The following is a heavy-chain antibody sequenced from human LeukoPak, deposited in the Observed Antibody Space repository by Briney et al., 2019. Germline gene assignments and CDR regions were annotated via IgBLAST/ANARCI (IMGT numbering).Heavy chain of an antibody. Sequence: PGGSLRLSCAASGFTFSSYWMHWVRQAPGKGLVWVSRINSDGSRITYADSVKGRFTISRDNAKNMVYLQMNSLRAEDTAVYYCAAALSSWFEPWGQGTLVTVSS. CDR1: GFTFSSYW. CDR3: AAALSSWFEP. D-gene: IGHD3-3*02. V-gene: IGHV3-74*01. J-gene: IGHJ5*02. CDR2: INSDGSRI.